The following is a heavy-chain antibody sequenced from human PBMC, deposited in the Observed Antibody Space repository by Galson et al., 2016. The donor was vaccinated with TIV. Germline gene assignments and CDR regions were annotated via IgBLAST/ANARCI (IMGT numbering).Heavy chain of an antibody. CDR1: GFTFSGHS. J-gene: IGHJ6*02. CDR2: ISNSGDYI. Sequence: SLRLSCAASGFTFSGHSMNWVRQAPGKGLEWVSSISNSGDYIYYSDSMKGRFTISRDNAKKSLYLQMHSLRAEDTAVYYCARIIGYWVGYYTMDGWGQGTTVTFSS. D-gene: IGHD2-8*02. CDR3: ARIIGYWVGYYTMDG. V-gene: IGHV3-21*01.